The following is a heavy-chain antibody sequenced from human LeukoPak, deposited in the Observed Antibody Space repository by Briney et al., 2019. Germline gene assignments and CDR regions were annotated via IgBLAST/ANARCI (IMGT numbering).Heavy chain of an antibody. Sequence: GGSLRLSCAASGLTVSSNHMGWVRQAPGKGLVWVANIKHDGNEKKYVDSVKGRFTISRDNAKNSLYLQMNSLRAEDTAVYYCAELGITMIGGVWGKGTTVTISS. CDR1: GLTVSSNH. J-gene: IGHJ6*04. D-gene: IGHD3-10*02. CDR2: IKHDGNEK. CDR3: AELGITMIGGV. V-gene: IGHV3-7*01.